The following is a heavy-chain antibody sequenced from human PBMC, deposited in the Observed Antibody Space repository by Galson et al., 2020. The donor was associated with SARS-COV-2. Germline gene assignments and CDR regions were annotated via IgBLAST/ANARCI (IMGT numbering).Heavy chain of an antibody. CDR2: FDPEDGET. CDR1: GYTLTELS. V-gene: IGHV1-24*01. CDR3: ATGPPYGSGGDVNWFDP. D-gene: IGHD3-10*01. J-gene: IGHJ5*02. Sequence: ASVKVSCKVSGYTLTELSMHWVRQAPGKGLEWMGGFDPEDGETIYAQKFQGRVTMTEDTSTDTAYMELSSLRSEDTAVYYCATGPPYGSGGDVNWFDPWGQGTLVTVSS.